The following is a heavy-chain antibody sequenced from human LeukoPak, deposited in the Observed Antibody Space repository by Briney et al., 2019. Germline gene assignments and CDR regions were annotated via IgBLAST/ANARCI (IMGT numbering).Heavy chain of an antibody. CDR3: ARDRLITMVRGVTYNWFDP. CDR1: GGTFSSYA. V-gene: IGHV1-69*04. D-gene: IGHD3-10*01. Sequence: GASVKVSCKASGGTFSSYAISWVRQAPGQGLEWMGRIIPILGIANYAQKFQGRVTITADKSTSAAYMELSSLRSEDTAVYYCARDRLITMVRGVTYNWFDPWGQGTLVTVSS. J-gene: IGHJ5*02. CDR2: IIPILGIA.